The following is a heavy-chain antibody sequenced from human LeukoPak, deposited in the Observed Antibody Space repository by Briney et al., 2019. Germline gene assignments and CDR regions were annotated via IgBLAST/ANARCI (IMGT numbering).Heavy chain of an antibody. CDR3: AKNRARGARYGGSFDN. V-gene: IGHV3-33*06. CDR1: GFTFTIYG. Sequence: GGSLRLSCAASGFTFTIYGMHWVRQAPGKGLEWVAVIWHDGSNKYYADSVKGRFTISKDNSNNTLFLQMNGLRAEDTAVYYCAKNRARGARYGGSFDNWGQGTLVTVSS. J-gene: IGHJ4*02. CDR2: IWHDGSNK. D-gene: IGHD3-10*01.